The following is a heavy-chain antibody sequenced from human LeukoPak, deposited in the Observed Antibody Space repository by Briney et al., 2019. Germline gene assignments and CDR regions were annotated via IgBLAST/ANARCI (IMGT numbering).Heavy chain of an antibody. J-gene: IGHJ4*02. CDR3: TRIKYSTSWSGDY. V-gene: IGHV3-30-3*01. Sequence: GGSLRLSCSASGFTFSSYAMHWVRQAPGKGLQWVALISSNGNNERYADSVKGRFSISRDSSKNTMYLRMNSLRAEDTAIYYCTRIKYSTSWSGDYWGQGALVTVSS. D-gene: IGHD6-13*01. CDR1: GFTFSSYA. CDR2: ISSNGNNE.